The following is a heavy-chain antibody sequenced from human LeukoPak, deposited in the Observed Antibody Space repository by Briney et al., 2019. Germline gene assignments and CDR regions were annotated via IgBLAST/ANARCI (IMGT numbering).Heavy chain of an antibody. V-gene: IGHV3-9*01. J-gene: IGHJ3*02. Sequence: GGSLRLSCAASGLTFDDYAMHWVRQAPGKGLDWVSGMSWNSGSIGYADSVKGRFTISRDNAKNSLYLQMNSLRAEDTALYYCAKDIGVAAAAFDAFDIWGQGTMVTVSS. CDR3: AKDIGVAAAAFDAFDI. CDR2: MSWNSGSI. D-gene: IGHD6-13*01. CDR1: GLTFDDYA.